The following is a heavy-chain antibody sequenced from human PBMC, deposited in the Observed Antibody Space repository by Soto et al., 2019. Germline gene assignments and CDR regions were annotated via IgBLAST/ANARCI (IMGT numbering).Heavy chain of an antibody. Sequence: SETLSLTCAVYGGSFSGYYWSWIRQPPGKGLEWIGEINHSGSTNYNPSLKSRVTISVDTSKNQFSLKLSSVTDADTAVYYCARRKHILNGYWFPFFDYWGQGSLLIVSS. J-gene: IGHJ4*02. CDR3: ARRKHILNGYWFPFFDY. CDR1: GGSFSGYY. V-gene: IGHV4-34*01. D-gene: IGHD3-9*01. CDR2: INHSGST.